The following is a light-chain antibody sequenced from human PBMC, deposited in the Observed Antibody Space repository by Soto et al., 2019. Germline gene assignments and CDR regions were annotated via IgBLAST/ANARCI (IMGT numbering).Light chain of an antibody. CDR3: QQYNSYSPWT. J-gene: IGKJ1*01. Sequence: DIQMTQSPSTLSASVGDRVTITCRASQSISSWLAWYQQKPGKAPQLLIYGASSLEGGVPSRFSGTASGTEFTLPIRSLQPDDFATYYCQQYNSYSPWTFGQGTKVEIK. CDR2: GAS. CDR1: QSISSW. V-gene: IGKV1-5*01.